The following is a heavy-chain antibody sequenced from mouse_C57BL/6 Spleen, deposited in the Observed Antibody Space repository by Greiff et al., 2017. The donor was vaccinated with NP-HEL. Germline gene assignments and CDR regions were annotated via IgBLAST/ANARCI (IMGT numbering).Heavy chain of an antibody. Sequence: QVQLQQSGAELARPGASVKLSCKASGYTFTSYGISWVKQRTGQGLEWIGEIYPRSGNTYYNEKFKGKATLTADKSSSTAYMELRSLTSEDSAVYFCARIKDLYDGYSFDYWGQGTTLTVSS. CDR1: GYTFTSYG. D-gene: IGHD2-3*01. CDR3: ARIKDLYDGYSFDY. CDR2: IYPRSGNT. V-gene: IGHV1-81*01. J-gene: IGHJ2*01.